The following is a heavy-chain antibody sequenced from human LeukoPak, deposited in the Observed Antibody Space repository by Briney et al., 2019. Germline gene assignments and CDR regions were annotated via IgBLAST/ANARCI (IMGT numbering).Heavy chain of an antibody. D-gene: IGHD3-16*01. CDR2: MYYGGST. CDR3: ARDHAFGGVTDFDY. CDR1: GDSINSNNYY. J-gene: IGHJ4*02. Sequence: PSETLSLTCTVSGDSINSNNYYWGWIRQPPGKGLEWIGTMYYGGSTSYNPSLKSRVTISVDTSKNQFSLKLSSVTAADTAVYYCARDHAFGGVTDFDYWGQGTLVTVSS. V-gene: IGHV4-39*07.